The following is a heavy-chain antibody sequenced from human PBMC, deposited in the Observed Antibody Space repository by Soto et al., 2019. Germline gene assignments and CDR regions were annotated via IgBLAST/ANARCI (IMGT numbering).Heavy chain of an antibody. V-gene: IGHV4-31*03. CDR1: GGSITSGAYY. Sequence: QVQLQESGPGLVKPSQTLSLTCSVSGGSITSGAYYWSWIRQHPGTGLEWIGFIYYSGRTYYNPSLKSRVTTSLATSENQFSLQLNSVTAADTAVYYCAQDLRGGTLFDYWGQGALVTVSS. D-gene: IGHD3-10*01. CDR3: AQDLRGGTLFDY. CDR2: IYYSGRT. J-gene: IGHJ4*02.